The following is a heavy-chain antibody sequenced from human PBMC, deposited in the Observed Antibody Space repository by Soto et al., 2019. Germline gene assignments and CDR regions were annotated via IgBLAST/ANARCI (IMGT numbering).Heavy chain of an antibody. J-gene: IGHJ3*02. CDR3: ARVSSGWYRRGFDI. CDR1: GFTFSSYW. V-gene: IGHV3-7*01. D-gene: IGHD6-19*01. Sequence: LRLSCAASGFTFSSYWMSCVRQAPGKGLEWVANIKQDGSEKYYVDSVKGRFTISRDNAKNSLYLQMNSLRAEDTAVYYCARVSSGWYRRGFDIWGQGTMVTVSS. CDR2: IKQDGSEK.